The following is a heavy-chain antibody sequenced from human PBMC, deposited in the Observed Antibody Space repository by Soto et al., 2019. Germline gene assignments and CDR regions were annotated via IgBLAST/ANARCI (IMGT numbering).Heavy chain of an antibody. D-gene: IGHD2-8*02. Sequence: GGSLRLSCAVSGFICSSYDMSWVRQAPGKGLEWVSTILVGGSTHYEDSVKGRFTISRDTSKNTVYLQMNSLTAGDTAVYYCAKATATGGVAFEIYGQGTMVTVSS. CDR1: GFICSSYD. J-gene: IGHJ3*02. CDR2: ILVGGST. V-gene: IGHV3-23*01. CDR3: AKATATGGVAFEI.